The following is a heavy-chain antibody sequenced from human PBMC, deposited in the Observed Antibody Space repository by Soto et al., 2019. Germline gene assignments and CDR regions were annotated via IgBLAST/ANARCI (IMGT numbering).Heavy chain of an antibody. CDR2: IKQDGSEK. CDR3: ARDRGYSYGDEGDYYYYYYMDV. V-gene: IGHV3-7*01. Sequence: GGSLRLSCAASGFTFSSYWMSWVRQAPGKGLEWVANIKQDGSEKYYVDSVKGRFTISRDNAKNSLYLQMNSLRAEDTAVYYCARDRGYSYGDEGDYYYYYYMDVWGKGTTVTVSS. J-gene: IGHJ6*03. D-gene: IGHD5-18*01. CDR1: GFTFSSYW.